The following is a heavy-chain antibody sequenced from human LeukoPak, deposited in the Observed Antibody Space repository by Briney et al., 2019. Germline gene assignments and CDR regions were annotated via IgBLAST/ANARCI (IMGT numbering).Heavy chain of an antibody. V-gene: IGHV5-51*01. CDR3: ARRGIAVAGTRDAFDI. CDR1: GYSFTSYW. CDR2: IYPGDSDT. J-gene: IGHJ3*02. D-gene: IGHD6-19*01. Sequence: KVSCKGSGYSFTSYWTGWVRQMPGKGLEWMGIIYPGDSDTRYSPSFQGQVTISADKSISTAYLQWSSLKASDTAMYYCARRGIAVAGTRDAFDIWGQGTMVTVSS.